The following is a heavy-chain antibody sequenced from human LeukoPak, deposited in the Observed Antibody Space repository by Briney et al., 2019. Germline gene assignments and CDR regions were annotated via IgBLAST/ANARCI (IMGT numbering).Heavy chain of an antibody. CDR3: ARGRYCSSTSCYWGAEYFQH. V-gene: IGHV1-18*01. J-gene: IGHJ1*01. CDR2: ISAYNGNT. CDR1: GGTFSSHA. Sequence: ASVKVSCKASGGTFSSHAISWVRQAPGQGLEWMGWISAYNGNTNYAQKLQGRVTMTTDTSTSTAYMELRSLRSDDTAVYYCARGRYCSSTSCYWGAEYFQHWGQGTLVTVSS. D-gene: IGHD2-2*01.